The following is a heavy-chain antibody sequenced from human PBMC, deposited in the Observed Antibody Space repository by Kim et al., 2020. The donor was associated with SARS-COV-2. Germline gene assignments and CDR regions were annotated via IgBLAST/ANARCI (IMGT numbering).Heavy chain of an antibody. D-gene: IGHD6-13*01. CDR1: GGSISSGSYY. V-gene: IGHV4-61*02. CDR3: AREGRSGAAAGPYWYFDL. CDR2: IYTSGST. Sequence: SETLSLTCTVSGGSISSGSYYWSWIRQPAGKGLEWIGRIYTSGSTNYNPSLKSRVTISVDTSKNQFSLKLSSVTAADTAVYYCAREGRSGAAAGPYWYFDLWGRGTLVTVSS. J-gene: IGHJ2*01.